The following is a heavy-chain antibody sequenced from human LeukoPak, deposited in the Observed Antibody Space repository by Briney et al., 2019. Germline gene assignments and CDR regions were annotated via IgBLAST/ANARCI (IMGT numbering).Heavy chain of an antibody. CDR2: ISGSGGST. J-gene: IGHJ5*02. CDR1: GFTFSSYA. CDR3: AKDPLVRGVIPTPVDWFDP. D-gene: IGHD3-10*01. Sequence: PGGSLRLSCETSGFTFSSYAMSWVRQAPGKGLEWVSAISGSGGSTYYADSVKGRFTISRDNSKNTLYLQMNSLRAEDTAVYYCAKDPLVRGVIPTPVDWFDPWGQGTLVTVSS. V-gene: IGHV3-23*01.